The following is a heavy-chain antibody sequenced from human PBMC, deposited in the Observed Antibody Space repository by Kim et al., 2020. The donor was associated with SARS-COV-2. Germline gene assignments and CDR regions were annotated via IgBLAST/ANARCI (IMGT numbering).Heavy chain of an antibody. CDR3: ARGSGWVFDY. Sequence: GGSLRLSCAASGFTFSDHWMSWFRQAPGKGLEWVALIKQDGSEIEYVDSVRGRFTISRDNSKNSLYVQMNSLRVEDTALYYCARGSGWVFDYWGQGTLVTVSS. V-gene: IGHV3-7*03. D-gene: IGHD6-19*01. CDR2: IKQDGSEI. CDR1: GFTFSDHW. J-gene: IGHJ4*02.